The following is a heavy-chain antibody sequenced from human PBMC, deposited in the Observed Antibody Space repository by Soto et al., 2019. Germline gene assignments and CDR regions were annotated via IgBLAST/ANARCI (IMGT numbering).Heavy chain of an antibody. CDR3: ATLTPATMISTKVIDY. J-gene: IGHJ4*02. D-gene: IGHD3-22*01. CDR1: GYTLTELS. V-gene: IGHV1-24*01. Sequence: ASVKVSCKVSGYTLTELSMHWLRQAPGKGLEWMGGFDPEDGETIYAQKFQGRVTMTEDTSTDTAYMELSSLRSEDTAVYYCATLTPATMISTKVIDYWGQGTLVTVSS. CDR2: FDPEDGET.